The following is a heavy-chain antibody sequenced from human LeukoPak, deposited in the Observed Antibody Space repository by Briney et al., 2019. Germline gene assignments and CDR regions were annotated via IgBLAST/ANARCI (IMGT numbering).Heavy chain of an antibody. CDR1: GFTFSNYA. D-gene: IGHD3-16*01. Sequence: PGGSLRLSCAAPGFTFSNYAMSWVRQAPGKGLEWVSAISGNGDITYYTDSVKGRFTISRDNSKNTLYLQMNSLRAEDTAIYYCAKVTGGDMITYGGLDYWGQGTLVTVSS. J-gene: IGHJ4*02. CDR2: ISGNGDIT. V-gene: IGHV3-23*01. CDR3: AKVTGGDMITYGGLDY.